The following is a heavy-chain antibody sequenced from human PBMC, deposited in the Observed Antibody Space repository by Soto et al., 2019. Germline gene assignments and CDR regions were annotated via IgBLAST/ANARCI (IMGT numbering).Heavy chain of an antibody. D-gene: IGHD3-3*01. V-gene: IGHV3-7*01. Sequence: PGGSLRLSCAASGFTFSSYWMSWVRQAPGKGLEWVANIKQDGSEKYYVDSVKGRFTISRDNAKNSLYLQMNSLRAEDTAVYYCARNYDFWSGPMYYMDVWGKGTTVTVSS. CDR2: IKQDGSEK. CDR3: ARNYDFWSGPMYYMDV. CDR1: GFTFSSYW. J-gene: IGHJ6*03.